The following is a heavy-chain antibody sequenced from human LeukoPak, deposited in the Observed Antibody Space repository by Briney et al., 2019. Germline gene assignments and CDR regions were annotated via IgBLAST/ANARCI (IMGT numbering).Heavy chain of an antibody. CDR2: IIPIFGTA. V-gene: IGHV1-69*13. CDR1: GGTFSSYA. Sequence: ASVKVSCKASGGTFSSYAISWVRQAPGQGLEWMGGIIPIFGTANYAQKFQGRVTITADESTSTAYMGLSSLRSEDTAVYYCASTGGSFYGDYYYGMDVWGQGTTVTVSS. D-gene: IGHD1-26*01. CDR3: ASTGGSFYGDYYYGMDV. J-gene: IGHJ6*02.